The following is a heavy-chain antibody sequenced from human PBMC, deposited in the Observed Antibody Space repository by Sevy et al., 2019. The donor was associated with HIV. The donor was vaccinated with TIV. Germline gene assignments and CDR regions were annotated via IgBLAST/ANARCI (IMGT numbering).Heavy chain of an antibody. CDR1: GFSFTAYS. D-gene: IGHD5-18*01. Sequence: GGSLRLSCAVSGFSFTAYSMNWVRQAPGKGLEWVSSISSSGTYIYYADSVKGRFTISRDNAKNSLYLQMNSLRAEDTAVYYCARAEDDTTMVNDFDFWGQGTLVTVSS. CDR3: ARAEDDTTMVNDFDF. V-gene: IGHV3-21*01. J-gene: IGHJ4*02. CDR2: ISSSGTYI.